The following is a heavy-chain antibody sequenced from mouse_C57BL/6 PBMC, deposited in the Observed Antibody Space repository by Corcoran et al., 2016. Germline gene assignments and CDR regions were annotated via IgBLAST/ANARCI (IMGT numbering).Heavy chain of an antibody. CDR1: GYTFTDYY. CDR3: ASYDGSNCYCDV. V-gene: IGHV1-26*01. D-gene: IGHD1-1*01. Sequence: EVQLQQSGPELVKPGASVKISCKASGYTFTDYYMNWVKQSHGKSLEWIGDINPNNGGTSYNQKFKGKATLTVDKSSSTAYMELRSLTSEDSAVYYCASYDGSNCYCDVLGTGSTVTVSS. J-gene: IGHJ1*03. CDR2: INPNNGGT.